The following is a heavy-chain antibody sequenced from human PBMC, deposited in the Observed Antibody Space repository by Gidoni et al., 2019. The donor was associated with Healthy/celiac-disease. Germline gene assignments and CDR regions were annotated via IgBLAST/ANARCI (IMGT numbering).Heavy chain of an antibody. V-gene: IGHV1-58*01. CDR1: GFTFTSSA. D-gene: IGHD5-18*01. J-gene: IGHJ6*02. CDR3: AASIQLWGWSYYYYGMDV. Sequence: QMQLVQSGPEVKKPGTSVKVSCKASGFTFTSSAVQWVRQARGQRLEWIGWIVVGSGNTNYAQKFQERVTITRDMSTSTAYMELSSLRSEDTAVYYCAASIQLWGWSYYYYGMDVWGQGTTVTVSS. CDR2: IVVGSGNT.